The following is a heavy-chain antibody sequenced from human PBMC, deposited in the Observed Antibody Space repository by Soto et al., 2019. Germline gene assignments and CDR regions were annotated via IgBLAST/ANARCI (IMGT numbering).Heavy chain of an antibody. CDR2: IYSDDNT. CDR3: ARDCNGDKYFDF. J-gene: IGHJ4*02. D-gene: IGHD4-17*01. Sequence: DVQLVKSGGGLIQPGGSLRLSCAASGITATNGHMNWVRQAPGKGLEWVSVIYSDDNTNYADAVKGRFTISRDTSKNTVYLQMNSLRAEDTAVYYCARDCNGDKYFDFWDQGSLVTVSS. CDR1: GITATNGH. V-gene: IGHV3-53*01.